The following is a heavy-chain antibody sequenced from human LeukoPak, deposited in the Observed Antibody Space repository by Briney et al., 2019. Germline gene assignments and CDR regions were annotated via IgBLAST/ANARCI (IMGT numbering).Heavy chain of an antibody. CDR1: GGSISSSSYY. CDR3: ARQRGGYDFWSGRDLYYFDY. Sequence: SETLSLTCTVSGGSISSSSYYWGWIRQPPGKGLEWIGSIYYSGSTYYNPSLESRVTISVDTSKNQFSLELSSVTAADTAVYYCARQRGGYDFWSGRDLYYFDYWGQGTLVTVSS. J-gene: IGHJ4*02. V-gene: IGHV4-39*01. CDR2: IYYSGST. D-gene: IGHD3-3*01.